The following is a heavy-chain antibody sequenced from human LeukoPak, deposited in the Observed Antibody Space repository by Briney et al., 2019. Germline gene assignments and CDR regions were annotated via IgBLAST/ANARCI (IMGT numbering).Heavy chain of an antibody. V-gene: IGHV1-69*01. CDR1: GGTFSSYA. J-gene: IGHJ4*02. D-gene: IGHD3-10*01. CDR2: IIPIFGTA. CDR3: ARAHQYYYGSGSSSYFDY. Sequence: SVKVSCKASGGTFSSYAISWVRQAPGQGLERMGGIIPIFGTANYAQKFQGRVTITADESTSTAYMELSSLRSEDTAVYYCARAHQYYYGSGSSSYFDYWGQGTLVTVSS.